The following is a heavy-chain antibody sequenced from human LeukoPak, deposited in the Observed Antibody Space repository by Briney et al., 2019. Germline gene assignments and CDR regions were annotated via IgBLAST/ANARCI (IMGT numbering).Heavy chain of an antibody. CDR3: ARDSSRCGGDCYRVPPSQFDY. Sequence: GGSLRPARAASGFTFSSYGIHWVRQPPGKGLEWVAVIWYDGSNKYYPDSVKGRFTISRDNSKITLYLQMNSLSAEDRAVYYCARDSSRCGGDCYRVPPSQFDYWGQGTLVTVSS. D-gene: IGHD2-21*02. V-gene: IGHV3-33*01. CDR1: GFTFSSYG. J-gene: IGHJ4*02. CDR2: IWYDGSNK.